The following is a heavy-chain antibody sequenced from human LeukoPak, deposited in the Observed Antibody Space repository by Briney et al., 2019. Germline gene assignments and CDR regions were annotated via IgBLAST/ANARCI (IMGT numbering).Heavy chain of an antibody. CDR1: GYSISSGYY. Sequence: SETLSLTCTVSGYSISSGYYWGWIRQPPGKGLEWIGSIYHSGSTYYNPSLKRRVTISVDTSKNQFSLKLSSVTAADTAVYYCAGTRWEQNNWFDPWGQGTLVTVSS. D-gene: IGHD1-26*01. CDR3: AGTRWEQNNWFDP. J-gene: IGHJ5*02. V-gene: IGHV4-38-2*02. CDR2: IYHSGST.